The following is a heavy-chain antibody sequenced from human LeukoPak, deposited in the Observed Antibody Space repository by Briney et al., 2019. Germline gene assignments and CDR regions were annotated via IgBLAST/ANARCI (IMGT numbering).Heavy chain of an antibody. V-gene: IGHV4-34*01. CDR3: AKQQLYADAFDI. J-gene: IGHJ3*02. CDR2: INHSGST. D-gene: IGHD6-13*01. Sequence: SETLSLTCAVYGGSFSGYYWSWIRQPPGKGLEWIGEINHSGSTNYNPSLKSRVTISVGTSKNQFSLKLSSVTAADTAVYYCAKQQLYADAFDIWGQGTMVTVSS. CDR1: GGSFSGYY.